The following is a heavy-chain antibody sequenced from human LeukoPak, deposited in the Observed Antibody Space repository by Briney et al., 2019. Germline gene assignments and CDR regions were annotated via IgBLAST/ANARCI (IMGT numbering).Heavy chain of an antibody. CDR1: GFTFSNYA. Sequence: GGSLRLSCAASGFTFSNYAMSWVRQAPGKGLEWVSAISGSGYSTYYADSVKGRFTISRDNSKNTLFLQMNSLRAEDTAVYYCAQRGLRLAPDFDLWGQGPLVTVSS. D-gene: IGHD5/OR15-5a*01. V-gene: IGHV3-23*01. CDR3: AQRGLRLAPDFDL. J-gene: IGHJ5*02. CDR2: ISGSGYST.